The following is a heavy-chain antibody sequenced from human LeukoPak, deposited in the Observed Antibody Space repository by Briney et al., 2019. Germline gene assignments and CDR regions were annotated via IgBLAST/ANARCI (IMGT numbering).Heavy chain of an antibody. D-gene: IGHD2-2*01. J-gene: IGHJ4*02. Sequence: SETLSLTCAVYGGSFSGYYWSWIRQPPGKGLEWIGEINHSGSTNYNPSLKSRVTISVDTSKNQFSLKLSSVTAADTAVYYCARGDIVVVPAAYSDGGQGTLVTVSS. CDR2: INHSGST. CDR1: GGSFSGYY. V-gene: IGHV4-34*01. CDR3: ARGDIVVVPAAYSD.